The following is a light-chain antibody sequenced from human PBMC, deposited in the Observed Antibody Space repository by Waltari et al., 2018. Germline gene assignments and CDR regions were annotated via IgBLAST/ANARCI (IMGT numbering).Light chain of an antibody. J-gene: IGKJ1*01. CDR2: GAC. CDR3: QQYGSSPWT. V-gene: IGKV3-20*01. CDR1: RSVSSSY. Sequence: EIVLTQSPGTLSLSPAARATLSCRACRSVSSSYLSWYQQKPGQAPRLRIYGACSRAPGIPDRFSGSGSGRDLSLSISSREPEDFAVYYCQQYGSSPWTFGQGTKVEIK.